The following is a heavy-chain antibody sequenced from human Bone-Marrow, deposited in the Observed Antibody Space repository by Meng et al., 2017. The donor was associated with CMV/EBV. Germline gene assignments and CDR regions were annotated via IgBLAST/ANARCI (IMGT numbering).Heavy chain of an antibody. Sequence: ALVKVSCKASGYTFTSYGISWVRQAPGQGLEWMGWISAYNGNTNYAQKLQGRVTMTTDTSTSTAYMELRSLRSDDTAVYYCARDFDFWSGYPDYYGMDVWGQGTTVTVSS. CDR2: ISAYNGNT. V-gene: IGHV1-18*01. CDR3: ARDFDFWSGYPDYYGMDV. J-gene: IGHJ6*02. D-gene: IGHD3-3*01. CDR1: GYTFTSYG.